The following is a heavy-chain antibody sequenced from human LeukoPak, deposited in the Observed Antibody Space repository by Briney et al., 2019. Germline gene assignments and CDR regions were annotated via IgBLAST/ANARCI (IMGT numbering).Heavy chain of an antibody. CDR3: ARDPIILTELYYFDY. CDR2: ISYDGSNK. CDR1: GFTFSSYA. Sequence: GGSLRLSCAASGFTFSSYAMHWVRQAPGKGLEWVAVISYDGSNKYYADSVKGRFTISRDNSKNTLYLQMNSLRAEDTAVYYCARDPIILTELYYFDYWGQGTLVTVSS. D-gene: IGHD7-27*01. V-gene: IGHV3-30-3*01. J-gene: IGHJ4*02.